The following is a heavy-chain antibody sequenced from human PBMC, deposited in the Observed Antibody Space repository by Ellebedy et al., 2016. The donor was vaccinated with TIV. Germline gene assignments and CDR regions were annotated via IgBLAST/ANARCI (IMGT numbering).Heavy chain of an antibody. CDR3: ARDDYGESGGMDV. CDR2: ISSSGNR. Sequence: GESLKISCAASGFTFGDYYMGWIRQAPEKGLEWVSYISSSGNRYYADSVKGRFTISRDNAKNSLYLQMNRLRAEDTAVYYCARDDYGESGGMDVWGQGTTVTVSS. J-gene: IGHJ6*02. D-gene: IGHD4-17*01. CDR1: GFTFGDYY. V-gene: IGHV3-11*01.